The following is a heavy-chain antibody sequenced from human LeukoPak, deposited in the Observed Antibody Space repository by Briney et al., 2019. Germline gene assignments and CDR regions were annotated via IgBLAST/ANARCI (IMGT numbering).Heavy chain of an antibody. J-gene: IGHJ4*02. CDR1: GFTFSSHA. CDR2: IRGSGGNT. D-gene: IGHD3-22*01. V-gene: IGHV3-23*01. Sequence: GSLRLSCAASGFTFSSHAMTWVRQASGKGLEWVSSIRGSGGNTYYADSVKGRFTISRDNFQNTLYLQMNSLRAEDTAVYYCAKDYYDSSIFSAPHLFACWGQGTLVTVSS. CDR3: AKDYYDSSIFSAPHLFAC.